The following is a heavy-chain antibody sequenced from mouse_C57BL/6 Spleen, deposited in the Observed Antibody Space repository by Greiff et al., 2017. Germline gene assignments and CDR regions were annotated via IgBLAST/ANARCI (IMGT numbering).Heavy chain of an antibody. CDR2: ILPSIGRT. J-gene: IGHJ2*01. Sequence: QVQLKESGSELRSPGSSVKLSCKDFDSEVFPIAYMSWVRQKPGHGFEWIGGILPSIGRTIYGEKFEDKATLDADTLSNTAYLELNSLTSEDSAIYYCARGYGSSYGYFDYWGQGTTLTVSS. CDR1: DSEVFPIAY. D-gene: IGHD1-1*01. CDR3: ARGYGSSYGYFDY. V-gene: IGHV15-2*01.